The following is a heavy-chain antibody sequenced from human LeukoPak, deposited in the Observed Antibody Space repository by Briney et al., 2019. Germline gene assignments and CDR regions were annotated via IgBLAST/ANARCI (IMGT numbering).Heavy chain of an antibody. D-gene: IGHD2-2*01. J-gene: IGHJ4*02. CDR2: IIPILGIA. V-gene: IGHV1-69*04. CDR1: GGTFSSYA. Sequence: GASVKVSCKASGGTFSSYAISWVRQAPGQGLEWMGRIIPILGIANYAQKFQGRVTITADKSTSTAYMELSSLRSEDTAVYYCAREVVVVPAALDYWGQGTLVTVSS. CDR3: AREVVVVPAALDY.